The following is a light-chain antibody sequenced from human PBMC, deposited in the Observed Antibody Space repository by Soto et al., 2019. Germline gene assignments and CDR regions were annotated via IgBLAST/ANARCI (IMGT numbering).Light chain of an antibody. CDR2: EVR. J-gene: IGLJ3*02. V-gene: IGLV2-14*01. Sequence: QSALTQPPSASGSPGQSVTISCTGTKNDIGVYDFVSWYQQHPGTAPKLIIYEVRNRPSGISSRFSGSRSGNTASLTISGLQSEDEGDYYCSAYTARSTLVFGGGTKLTVL. CDR1: KNDIGVYDF. CDR3: SAYTARSTLV.